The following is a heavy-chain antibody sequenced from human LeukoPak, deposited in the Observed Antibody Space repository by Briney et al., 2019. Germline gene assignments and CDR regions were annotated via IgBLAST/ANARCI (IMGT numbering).Heavy chain of an antibody. CDR2: ISPKSGNT. D-gene: IGHD3-16*01. CDR3: AKDLRGSLGNDY. J-gene: IGHJ4*02. Sequence: ASVKVSCKASGYTFSDYYIHWVRQAPGQGLEWMGWISPKSGNTHYAQKFRGWVTMTRDTSITTAYMEPSRLKSDDAAVYYCAKDLRGSLGNDYWGQGTLVTVSS. V-gene: IGHV1-2*04. CDR1: GYTFSDYY.